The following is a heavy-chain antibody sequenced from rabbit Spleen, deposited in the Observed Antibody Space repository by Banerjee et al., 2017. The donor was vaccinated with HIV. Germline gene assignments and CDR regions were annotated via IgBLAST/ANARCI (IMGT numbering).Heavy chain of an antibody. D-gene: IGHD3-1*01. J-gene: IGHJ4*01. CDR3: ARDNDDAGYDFGL. CDR1: GFSFSSRGW. CDR2: IFTGSSATT. Sequence: QEQLVESGGGLVKPGASLTLTCTASGFSFSSRGWISWVRQAPGKGLEWIADIFTGSSATTYYANWAKGRFTISKTSSTTVTLQMTSLTAADTATYFCARDNDDAGYDFGLWGPGTLVTVS. V-gene: IGHV1S45*01.